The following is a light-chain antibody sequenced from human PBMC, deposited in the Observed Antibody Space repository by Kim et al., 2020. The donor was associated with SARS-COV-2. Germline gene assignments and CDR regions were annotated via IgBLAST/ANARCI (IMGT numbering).Light chain of an antibody. V-gene: IGKV2-24*01. CDR2: KIS. CDR3: MQATRLPNT. Sequence: EIVLTQTPLSSPVTLGQPASISCKSSQSLVHSDGNTYLSWLQQRPGHPPRLLIYKISSRFSGVPDRFSGSGAGTDFTLEISRVEAEDVGVYYCMQATRLPNTFGQGTKLEI. J-gene: IGKJ2*01. CDR1: QSLVHSDGNTY.